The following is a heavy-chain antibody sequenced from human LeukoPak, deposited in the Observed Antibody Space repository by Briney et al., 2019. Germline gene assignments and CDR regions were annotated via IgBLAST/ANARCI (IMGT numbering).Heavy chain of an antibody. Sequence: GGSLRLSCAASGFTFSIYGMYWVRQAPGKGLEWVAFIRYDGSNKYYEDSVKGRSTISRDNSKNTLYLQMNSLRAEDTAVYYCAKGAAGYDSSGYYAFDYWGQGTLVTVSS. CDR2: IRYDGSNK. J-gene: IGHJ4*02. D-gene: IGHD3-22*01. CDR3: AKGAAGYDSSGYYAFDY. V-gene: IGHV3-30*02. CDR1: GFTFSIYG.